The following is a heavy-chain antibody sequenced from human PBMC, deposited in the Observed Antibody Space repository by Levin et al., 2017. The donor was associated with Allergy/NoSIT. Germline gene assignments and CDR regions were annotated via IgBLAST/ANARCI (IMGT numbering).Heavy chain of an antibody. CDR3: AKNPCGGDCYHYFDY. CDR1: GLTFSRYA. CDR2: ISSNGGST. Sequence: GGSLRLSCAASGLTFSRYAMSWVRQAPGKGLEWVSTISSNGGSTYYVDSVKGRFTISRDNSKSTVYLQMNSLRAEDTAVYYCAKNPCGGDCYHYFDYWGQGTLVTFSS. D-gene: IGHD2-21*02. V-gene: IGHV3-23*01. J-gene: IGHJ4*02.